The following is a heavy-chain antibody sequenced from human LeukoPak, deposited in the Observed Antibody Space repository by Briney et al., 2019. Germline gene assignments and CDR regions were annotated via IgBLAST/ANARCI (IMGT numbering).Heavy chain of an antibody. D-gene: IGHD2-21*01. V-gene: IGHV3-66*02. CDR3: AGYYGGKFDY. Sequence: PGGSLRLSCAASGFAVSSNYMSWVRQAPGKGLGWVSLIYISEITKYTDSVKGRFTISRDNSKNTLYLQMNSLSAEDTAVYYCAGYYGGKFDYWGQGTLVTVSS. J-gene: IGHJ4*02. CDR1: GFAVSSNY. CDR2: IYISEIT.